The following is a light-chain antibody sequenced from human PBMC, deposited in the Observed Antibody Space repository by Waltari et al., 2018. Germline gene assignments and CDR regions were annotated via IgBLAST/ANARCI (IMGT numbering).Light chain of an antibody. J-gene: IGKJ3*01. CDR3: QKYDSAPLT. V-gene: IGKV1-27*01. CDR1: QGIYNY. CDR2: AAS. Sequence: DIQMTQSPSPLSASVGDRVIITFRASQGIYNYLPWYQQKPGQVPKLLIYAASTLQSGVPSRFSGSGSGTEFTLTISSLQPEDVATYYCQKYDSAPLTFSPGTKVDIK.